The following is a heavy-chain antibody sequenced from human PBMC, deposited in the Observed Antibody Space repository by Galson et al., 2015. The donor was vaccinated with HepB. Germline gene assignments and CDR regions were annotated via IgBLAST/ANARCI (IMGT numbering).Heavy chain of an antibody. J-gene: IGHJ4*02. V-gene: IGHV4-4*02. Sequence: SETLSLTCAVSGGSISSSNWWSWVRQPPGKGLEWIGEIYHSGSTNYNPSLKSRVTISVDKSKNQFSLKLSSVTAADTAVYYCARGIGLWFGELSYYFDYWGQGTLVTVSS. CDR1: GGSISSSNW. CDR2: IYHSGST. CDR3: ARGIGLWFGELSYYFDY. D-gene: IGHD3-10*01.